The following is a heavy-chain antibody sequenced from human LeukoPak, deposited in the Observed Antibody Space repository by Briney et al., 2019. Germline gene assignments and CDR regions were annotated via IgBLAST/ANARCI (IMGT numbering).Heavy chain of an antibody. J-gene: IGHJ4*02. D-gene: IGHD3-22*01. V-gene: IGHV3-7*04. CDR1: GFTFSIYW. CDR3: ARGNYNDRSGYYADY. Sequence: GGSLRLSCAASGFTFSIYWMNWVRQAPGKGLEWVANIKEDGSEKYYVDSVEGRFTISRDNAKNSLYLQMNSLRAEDKAVYYCARGNYNDRSGYYADYWGQGTLVTVSS. CDR2: IKEDGSEK.